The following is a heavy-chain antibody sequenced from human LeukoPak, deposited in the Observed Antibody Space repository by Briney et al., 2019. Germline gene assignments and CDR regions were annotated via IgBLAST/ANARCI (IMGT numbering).Heavy chain of an antibody. Sequence: TGGSLRLSCTASGFTFSSYPFHWVRQAPGKGLQWVAVIGYDGVNKFYTDSVKGCFTISRDDSKSTLYLQMDSLRADDTAVYYCARDFLRGAPDYLDLWGQGTLVTVSS. CDR2: IGYDGVNK. J-gene: IGHJ4*02. CDR3: ARDFLRGAPDYLDL. V-gene: IGHV3-30*04. D-gene: IGHD3-10*01. CDR1: GFTFSSYP.